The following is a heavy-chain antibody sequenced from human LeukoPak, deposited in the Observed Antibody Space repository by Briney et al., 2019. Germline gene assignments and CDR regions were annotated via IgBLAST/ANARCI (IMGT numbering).Heavy chain of an antibody. CDR1: GGSFSGYY. J-gene: IGHJ4*02. CDR3: ARGEYYYGSGSYYPSVDY. D-gene: IGHD3-10*01. CDR2: INHSGST. V-gene: IGHV4-34*01. Sequence: SETLSLTCAVYGGSFSGYYWSWIRQPPGKGLEWIGEINHSGSTNYNPSLKSRVPISVDTSKNQFSLKLSSVTAADTAVYYCARGEYYYGSGSYYPSVDYWGQGTLVTVSS.